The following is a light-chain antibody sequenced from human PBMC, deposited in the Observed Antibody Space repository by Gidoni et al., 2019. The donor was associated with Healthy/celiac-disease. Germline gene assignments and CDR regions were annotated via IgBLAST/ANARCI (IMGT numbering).Light chain of an antibody. CDR1: QSVSSY. J-gene: IGKJ4*01. V-gene: IGKV3-11*01. CDR2: DAS. Sequence: EIVLTQSPATLSLSPGERATLSCRASQSVSSYLAWYQQKPGQAPRLLIYDASNRATGIPARXSGSXXGTXFTLTXXXLEXXDFXVXYCXXXSXXXTFXXGTKVEIK. CDR3: XXXSXXXT.